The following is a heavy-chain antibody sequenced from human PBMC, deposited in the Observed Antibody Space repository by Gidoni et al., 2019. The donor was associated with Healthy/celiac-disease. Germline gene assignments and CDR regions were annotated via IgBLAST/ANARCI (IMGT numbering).Heavy chain of an antibody. Sequence: QVQLQQSGPGLVKPSQTLSLTCAISGDSVSSNSAAWNWIRQSPSRGLEWLGRTDYRSKWYNDYAVSVKSRITINPDTSKNQLSLQLNSVTPEDTAVYYCARGAQRGGYYYYYGMDVWGQGTTVTVSS. D-gene: IGHD3-10*01. CDR1: GDSVSSNSAA. CDR2: TDYRSKWYN. J-gene: IGHJ6*02. V-gene: IGHV6-1*01. CDR3: ARGAQRGGYYYYYGMDV.